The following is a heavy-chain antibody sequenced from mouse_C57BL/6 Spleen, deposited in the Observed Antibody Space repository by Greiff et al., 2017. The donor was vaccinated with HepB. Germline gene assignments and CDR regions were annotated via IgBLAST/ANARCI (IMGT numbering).Heavy chain of an antibody. J-gene: IGHJ4*01. CDR1: GFTFSDYY. CDR2: INYDGSST. D-gene: IGHD1-1*02. CDR3: ARGWSSYYAMDY. V-gene: IGHV5-16*01. Sequence: DVMLVESEGGLVQPGSSMKLSCTASGFTFSDYYMAWVRQVPEKGLEWVANINYDGSSTYYLDSLKSRFIISRDNAKNILYLQMSSLKSEDTATYYCARGWSSYYAMDYWGQGTSVTVSS.